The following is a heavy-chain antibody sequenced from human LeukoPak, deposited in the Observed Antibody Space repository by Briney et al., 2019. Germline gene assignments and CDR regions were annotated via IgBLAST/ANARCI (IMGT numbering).Heavy chain of an antibody. CDR1: GGSISSYY. D-gene: IGHD1-1*01. V-gene: IGHV4-4*07. Sequence: PSETLSLTCTVSGGSISSYYWSWIRQPAGKGLEWIGRIYTSGSTNYNPSLKSRVTMSVDTSKNQFSLKLSSVTAADTAVYYCARAGDNNWNLRDDAFDIWGQGTMVTVSS. CDR3: ARAGDNNWNLRDDAFDI. CDR2: IYTSGST. J-gene: IGHJ3*02.